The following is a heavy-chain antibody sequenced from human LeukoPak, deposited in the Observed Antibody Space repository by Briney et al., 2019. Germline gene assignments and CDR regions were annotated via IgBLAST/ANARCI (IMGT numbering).Heavy chain of an antibody. Sequence: GGSLRLSCAASGFFFRSYEMNWVRQAPGKGLEWVSYISSSGTTIYYADSVKGRFTISRDNTNNALYLQMNSLRAEDTAVYYCVRQRDYGGNSDAFDIWGQGTMVTVSS. CDR1: GFFFRSYE. V-gene: IGHV3-48*03. CDR3: VRQRDYGGNSDAFDI. CDR2: ISSSGTTI. J-gene: IGHJ3*02. D-gene: IGHD4-23*01.